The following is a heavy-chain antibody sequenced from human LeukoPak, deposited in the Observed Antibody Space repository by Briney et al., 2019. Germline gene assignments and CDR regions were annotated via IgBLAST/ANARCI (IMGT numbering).Heavy chain of an antibody. CDR3: ARGGPDSSGYYHSISD. CDR2: ISSGGRTI. Sequence: GGSLRLSCAASGFTFSNYEMNCVRQAPGKGLEGVSYISSGGRTIYYADSVKGRFTISRASAQNSLYLQMNSLRAADTAVYYCARGGPDSSGYYHSISDWGQGTLVTVSS. CDR1: GFTFSNYE. V-gene: IGHV3-48*03. D-gene: IGHD3-22*01. J-gene: IGHJ4*02.